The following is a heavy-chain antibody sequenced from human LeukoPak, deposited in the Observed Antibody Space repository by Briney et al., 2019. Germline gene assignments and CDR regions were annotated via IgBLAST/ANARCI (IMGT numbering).Heavy chain of an antibody. CDR3: ARGLGYCSSTSCSSDFDY. J-gene: IGHJ4*02. CDR1: GGSISSGGYY. CDR2: IYYSGST. Sequence: TSETLSLTCTVSGGSISSGGYYWSWIRQHPGKGLEWIGYIYYSGSTYYNPSLKSRVTISVDTSKNQFSLKLSSVTAADTAVYYCARGLGYCSSTSCSSDFDYWGQGTLVTVSS. D-gene: IGHD2-2*01. V-gene: IGHV4-31*03.